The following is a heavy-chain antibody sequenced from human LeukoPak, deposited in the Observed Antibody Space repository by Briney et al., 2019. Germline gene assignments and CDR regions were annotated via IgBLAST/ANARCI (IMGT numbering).Heavy chain of an antibody. V-gene: IGHV4-59*01. CDR1: GGSISSYY. D-gene: IGHD3-22*01. CDR3: ARVRDRSSYFYGLDY. CDR2: IHYSGST. Sequence: SETLSLTCTVSGGSISSYYWSWIRQPPGKELEWIGCIHYSGSTNYNPSLKSRVTISVDTSKNQFSLKLSSVTAADTAVYYCARVRDRSSYFYGLDYWGQGTLVTVSS. J-gene: IGHJ4*02.